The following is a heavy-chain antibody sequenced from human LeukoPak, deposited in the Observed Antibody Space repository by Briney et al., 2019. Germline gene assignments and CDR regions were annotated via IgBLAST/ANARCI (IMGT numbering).Heavy chain of an antibody. CDR1: GYSISSGYY. D-gene: IGHD6-6*01. CDR3: ARPNSSSLRAFGY. V-gene: IGHV4-38-2*01. Sequence: MSSETLSLTCAVSGYSISSGYYWGWIRQPPGKGLEWIGSIYHSGSTYYNPSLKSRVTISVDTSENQFSLKLSSVTAADTAVYYCARPNSSSLRAFGYWGQGTLVTVSS. J-gene: IGHJ4*02. CDR2: IYHSGST.